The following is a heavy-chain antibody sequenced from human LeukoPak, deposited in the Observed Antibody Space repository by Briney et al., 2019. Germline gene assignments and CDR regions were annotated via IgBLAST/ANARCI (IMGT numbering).Heavy chain of an antibody. Sequence: ASVKVSCKASGYTFTSYAMHWVRQAPGQRLEWMGWINAGNGNTKYPQKFQGRVTITRDTSASTAYMELSSLRSEDTAVYYCARDLGYYDSSPGGYWGQGTLVTVSS. CDR3: ARDLGYYDSSPGGY. CDR1: GYTFTSYA. J-gene: IGHJ4*02. V-gene: IGHV1-3*01. D-gene: IGHD3-22*01. CDR2: INAGNGNT.